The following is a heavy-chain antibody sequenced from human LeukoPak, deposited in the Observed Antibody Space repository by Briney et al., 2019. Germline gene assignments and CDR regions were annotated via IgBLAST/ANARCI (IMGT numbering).Heavy chain of an antibody. V-gene: IGHV4-61*02. CDR1: GGSISSGSYY. D-gene: IGHD6-19*01. CDR2: IYTSGST. Sequence: SETLSLTCTVSGGSISSGSYYWSWIRQPAGKGLGWIGRIYTSGSTNYNPSLKSRVTISVDTSKNQFSLKLSSVTAADTAVYYCARGRGWYGSYFDYWGQGTLVTVSS. J-gene: IGHJ4*02. CDR3: ARGRGWYGSYFDY.